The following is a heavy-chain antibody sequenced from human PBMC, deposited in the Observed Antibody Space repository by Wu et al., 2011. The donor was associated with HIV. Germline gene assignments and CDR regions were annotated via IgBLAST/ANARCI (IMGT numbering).Heavy chain of an antibody. CDR1: GDTFSNFG. Sequence: EVKKPGSSVKVSCKASGDTFSNFGISWVRQAPGQGLEWMGGFIPIFDSANYAQKFQGRVTITTDEPTNTAYLELRSLRSDDTAVYYCATGKAETGPYSLIDYWGQGTLVTVSS. CDR2: FIPIFDSA. D-gene: IGHD2-15*01. V-gene: IGHV1-69*05. J-gene: IGHJ4*02. CDR3: ATGKAETGPYSLIDY.